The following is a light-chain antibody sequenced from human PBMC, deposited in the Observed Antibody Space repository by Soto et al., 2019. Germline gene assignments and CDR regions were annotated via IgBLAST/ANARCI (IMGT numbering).Light chain of an antibody. CDR3: QKSYPIPLT. Sequence: DIQLTQSPSSLSASVGDRVTITCRASQPISSHLNWFQQKPGKAPRLLIYAGSRLLGGVPLRFSASESGTDSTLTISSLQPEDFATYFCQKSYPIPLTFGLGTRVEIK. J-gene: IGKJ1*01. V-gene: IGKV1-39*01. CDR1: QPISSH. CDR2: AGS.